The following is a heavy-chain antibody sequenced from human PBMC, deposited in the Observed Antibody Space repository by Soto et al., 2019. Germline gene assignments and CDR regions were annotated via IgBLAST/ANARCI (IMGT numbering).Heavy chain of an antibody. CDR2: IYSSGST. D-gene: IGHD2-15*01. V-gene: IGHV4-59*01. CDR3: ASSNGGGNRQVVY. Sequence: QVQLQESGPGVVKPSETLSLSCTVSGDSMSGYYWSSIRQPPGKGLEWIGYIYSSGSTNYNPSLRSRVTISEDTSKNQFSLELISVTAADTAVYFCASSNGGGNRQVVYWGQGTLVTVSS. J-gene: IGHJ4*02. CDR1: GDSMSGYY.